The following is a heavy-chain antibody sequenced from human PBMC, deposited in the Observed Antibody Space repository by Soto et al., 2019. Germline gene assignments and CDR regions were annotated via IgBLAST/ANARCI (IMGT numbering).Heavy chain of an antibody. D-gene: IGHD1-7*01. V-gene: IGHV1-69*06. CDR3: ARSRNYDPYNWFDP. CDR1: GGTFSSYA. Sequence: QVQLVQSGAEVKKPGSSVKVSCKASGGTFSSYAISWVRQAPGQGLEWMGGIIPIFGTANYAQKFQGRVTITADKSTSTADMERSSLRSEDTAVYYCARSRNYDPYNWFDPWGQGTLVTVSS. J-gene: IGHJ5*02. CDR2: IIPIFGTA.